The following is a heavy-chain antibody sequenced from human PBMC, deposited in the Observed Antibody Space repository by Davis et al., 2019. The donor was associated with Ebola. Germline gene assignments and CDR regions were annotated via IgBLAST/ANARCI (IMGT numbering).Heavy chain of an antibody. V-gene: IGHV1-18*01. D-gene: IGHD5-12*01. J-gene: IGHJ3*02. Sequence: AASVKVSCKASGFSFTDYGITWVRQAPGQGLEWMGWISAYNGNTNYAQKVQGRVTMTTDTSTTTVYMDLSSLRSEDTALYYCTTPGGQDSGYDVFDIWGQGTMVTVSS. CDR3: TTPGGQDSGYDVFDI. CDR1: GFSFTDYG. CDR2: ISAYNGNT.